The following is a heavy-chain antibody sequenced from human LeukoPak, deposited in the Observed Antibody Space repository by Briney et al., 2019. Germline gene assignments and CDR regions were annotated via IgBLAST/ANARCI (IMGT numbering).Heavy chain of an antibody. Sequence: PSETLSLTCTVSGGSISSYYWSWIRQPPGKGLEWIGYIYYSGSTNYNPSLKSRVTISVDTSKNQFSLKLSSVTAADTAVYYCANLRLGGSSPGYWGQGTLVTVSS. J-gene: IGHJ4*02. D-gene: IGHD1-26*01. CDR1: GGSISSYY. CDR2: IYYSGST. CDR3: ANLRLGGSSPGY. V-gene: IGHV4-59*01.